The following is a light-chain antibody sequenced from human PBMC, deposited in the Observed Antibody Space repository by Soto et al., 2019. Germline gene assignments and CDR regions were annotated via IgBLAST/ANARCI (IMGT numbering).Light chain of an antibody. CDR1: QSVSNN. Sequence: EVLVTQSKTTLSVSPGERATLSCRASQSVSNNLAWYQQKPGQAPRLLIYAVSSRPAGTPDRFSGSGSGTDFTLTISRLEPEDFAVYYCQQYGSSPLTFGGGTKVDI. CDR3: QQYGSSPLT. V-gene: IGKV3-20*01. J-gene: IGKJ4*01. CDR2: AVS.